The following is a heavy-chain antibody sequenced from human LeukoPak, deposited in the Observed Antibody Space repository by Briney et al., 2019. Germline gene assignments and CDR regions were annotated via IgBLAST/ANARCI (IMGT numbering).Heavy chain of an antibody. J-gene: IGHJ4*02. CDR3: TLALRVTMVREDQR. CDR2: IKSKTEGGTT. Sequence: PGGSLRLSCAASGFTFSNAWMSWVRQAPGKGLEWVGRIKSKTEGGTTDSAAPVKGRFTISRDDSKNTLYLQMNSLKTENTAVYYCTLALRVTMVREDQRWGQGSLVTVSS. D-gene: IGHD3-10*01. CDR1: GFTFSNAW. V-gene: IGHV3-15*01.